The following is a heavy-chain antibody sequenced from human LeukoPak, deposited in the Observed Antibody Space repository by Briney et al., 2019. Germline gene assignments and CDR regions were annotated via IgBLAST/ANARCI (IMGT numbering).Heavy chain of an antibody. Sequence: GASVKVSCKASGYTFTGYYMHWVRQAPGQGLEWMGWINPNSGGTNYAQKFQGRVTMTRDTSISTAYMELSRLRSDDTAVYYCARALRRNYLGPLNKNEIDYWGQGTLVTVSS. CDR3: ARALRRNYLGPLNKNEIDY. D-gene: IGHD4-11*01. J-gene: IGHJ4*02. CDR1: GYTFTGYY. CDR2: INPNSGGT. V-gene: IGHV1-2*02.